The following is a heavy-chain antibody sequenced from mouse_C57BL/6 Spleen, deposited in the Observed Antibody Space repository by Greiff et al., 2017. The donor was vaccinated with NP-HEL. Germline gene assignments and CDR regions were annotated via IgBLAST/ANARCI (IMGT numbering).Heavy chain of an antibody. Sequence: QVQLQQSGAELARPGASVKMSCKASGYTFTSYTMHWVKQRPGQGLEWIGYITPSSGYTKYNQKFKDKATLTAEKSSSTAYMQLSSLTSEDSAVYDCAREYYGSSGYFDVWGTGTTVTVSS. V-gene: IGHV1-4*01. D-gene: IGHD1-1*01. CDR3: AREYYGSSGYFDV. J-gene: IGHJ1*03. CDR2: ITPSSGYT. CDR1: GYTFTSYT.